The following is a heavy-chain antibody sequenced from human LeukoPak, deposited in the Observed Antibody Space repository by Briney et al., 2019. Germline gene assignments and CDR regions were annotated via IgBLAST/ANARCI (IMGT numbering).Heavy chain of an antibody. V-gene: IGHV4-39*07. CDR2: IYHSGST. J-gene: IGHJ4*02. Sequence: SETLSLTCTVSGGSINSTTYYWGWIRQPPGKGLEWIGSIYHSGSTYYNPSLKSRVTISVDRSKNQFSLKLSSVTAADTAVYYCARSVVGGFGESYFDYWGQGTLVTVSS. CDR3: ARSVVGGFGESYFDY. CDR1: GGSINSTTYY. D-gene: IGHD3-10*01.